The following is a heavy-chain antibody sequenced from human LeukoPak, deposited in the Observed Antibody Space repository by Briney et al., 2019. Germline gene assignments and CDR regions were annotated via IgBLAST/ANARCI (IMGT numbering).Heavy chain of an antibody. V-gene: IGHV4-4*07. J-gene: IGHJ6*03. D-gene: IGHD3-3*01. CDR2: IYTSGST. CDR3: ARDLITIFNYYYMDV. Sequence: SETLSLTCTVSGGSISSYYWSWIRQPAGKGLEWIGRIYTSGSTNYNPSPKSRVTMSVDTSKNQFSLKLSSVTAADTAVYYCARDLITIFNYYYMDVWGKGTTVTVSS. CDR1: GGSISSYY.